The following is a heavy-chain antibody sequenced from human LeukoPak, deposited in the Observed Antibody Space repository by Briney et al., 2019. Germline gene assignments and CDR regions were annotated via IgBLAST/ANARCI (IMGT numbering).Heavy chain of an antibody. CDR2: INQDGSEK. J-gene: IGHJ4*02. Sequence: GGSLRLSCVASEFTFSGYWMSWVRQAPGKGLEWAANINQDGSEKYYVDSVKGRFTISRDNAKNSLSLQMNSLRAEDTAVYYCAKGRGSGSYLPDYWGQGTLVTVSS. CDR3: AKGRGSGSYLPDY. D-gene: IGHD3-10*01. V-gene: IGHV3-7*03. CDR1: EFTFSGYW.